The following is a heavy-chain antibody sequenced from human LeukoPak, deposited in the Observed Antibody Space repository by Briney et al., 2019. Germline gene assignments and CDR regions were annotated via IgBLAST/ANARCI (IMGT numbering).Heavy chain of an antibody. CDR3: ASRYDCSSTSCYTNSNNWFDP. D-gene: IGHD2-2*02. CDR2: INHSGST. Sequence: TSETLSLTCTVSGGSISSYYWSWIRQPPGKGLEWIGEINHSGSTNYNPSLKSRVTISVDTSKNQFSLKLSSVTAADTAVYYCASRYDCSSTSCYTNSNNWFDPWGQGTLVTVSS. CDR1: GGSISSYY. J-gene: IGHJ5*02. V-gene: IGHV4-34*01.